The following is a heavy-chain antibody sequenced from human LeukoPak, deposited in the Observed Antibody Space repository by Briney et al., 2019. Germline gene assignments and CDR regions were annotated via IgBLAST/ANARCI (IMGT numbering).Heavy chain of an antibody. CDR3: ARDGHDFWSGYYGTYYYYMDV. D-gene: IGHD3-3*01. V-gene: IGHV4-31*03. CDR1: GGSISSGGYY. CDR2: IYYSGST. J-gene: IGHJ6*03. Sequence: PSETLSLTCTVSGGSISSGGYYWSWIRQHPGKGLEWIGYIYYSGSTYYNPSLKSRVTMSVDTSKNQFSLKLSSVTAADTAVYYCARDGHDFWSGYYGTYYYYMDVWGKGTTVTVSS.